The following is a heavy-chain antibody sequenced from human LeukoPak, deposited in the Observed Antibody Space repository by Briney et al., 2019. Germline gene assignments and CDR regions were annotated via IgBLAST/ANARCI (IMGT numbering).Heavy chain of an antibody. J-gene: IGHJ4*02. CDR3: ARMPYCSSTSCPNFDS. CDR2: INHSGGT. Sequence: SETLSLTCAVYGGSLSGYSWNWIRQPPVKGLEWIGEINHSGGTNYNPSLKSRVTISVDTSKKQFSLKLNSVTAADTAVYYCARMPYCSSTSCPNFDSWGQGTLVTVSS. V-gene: IGHV4-34*01. CDR1: GGSLSGYS. D-gene: IGHD2-2*01.